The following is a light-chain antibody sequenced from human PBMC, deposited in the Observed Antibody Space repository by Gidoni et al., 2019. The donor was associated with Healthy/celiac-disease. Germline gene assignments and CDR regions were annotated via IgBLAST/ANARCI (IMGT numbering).Light chain of an antibody. Sequence: IQMTQSPSTLSASVGDRVTITCRASQSISSWLAWYQQKPGKAPKLLIYKASSLESGVPSRFSGRGSGTEFTLTISSLQPDDFATYYCQQYNSYSRTFGGGTKVEIK. CDR2: KAS. CDR3: QQYNSYSRT. CDR1: QSISSW. V-gene: IGKV1-5*03. J-gene: IGKJ4*01.